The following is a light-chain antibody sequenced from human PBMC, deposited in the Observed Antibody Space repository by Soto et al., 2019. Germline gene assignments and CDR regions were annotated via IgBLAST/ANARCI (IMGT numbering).Light chain of an antibody. Sequence: QSALTQPASVSGSPGQSITISCSGFSSDVGDYNYVSWYQQHAGKVPKLIIYEVTNRPLGVSNRFSGSKSGYTASLTISGLQTDDEANYYCSSYTSSTRLFGGGTKFTVL. CDR2: EVT. J-gene: IGLJ2*01. V-gene: IGLV2-14*01. CDR1: SSDVGDYNY. CDR3: SSYTSSTRL.